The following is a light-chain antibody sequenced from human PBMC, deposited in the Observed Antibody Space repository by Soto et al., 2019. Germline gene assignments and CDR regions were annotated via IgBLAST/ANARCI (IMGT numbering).Light chain of an antibody. Sequence: QSALTQPASVSASPGQSITISCTGTSSDVGGYDYVSWYQQYPGKAPKLIIYEVSNRPSGVSNRFSGSKSGNTASLTISGLQGEDEADYYCNSYTSGYAVVFGGGTKLTVL. CDR3: NSYTSGYAVV. V-gene: IGLV2-14*01. CDR1: SSDVGGYDY. CDR2: EVS. J-gene: IGLJ2*01.